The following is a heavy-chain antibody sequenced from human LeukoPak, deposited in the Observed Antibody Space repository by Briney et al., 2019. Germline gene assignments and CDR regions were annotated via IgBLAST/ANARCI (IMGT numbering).Heavy chain of an antibody. Sequence: GGSLRLSCAASGFTFSSYAMSWVRQAPGKGLEWVSAISGSGASTYYADSVKGRFTISRDNSKNTLYLQLDSLRAEDTAVYYCVKRGGTYYFDDWGQGTLVTVSS. CDR1: GFTFSSYA. V-gene: IGHV3-23*01. CDR2: ISGSGAST. J-gene: IGHJ4*02. D-gene: IGHD1-7*01. CDR3: VKRGGTYYFDD.